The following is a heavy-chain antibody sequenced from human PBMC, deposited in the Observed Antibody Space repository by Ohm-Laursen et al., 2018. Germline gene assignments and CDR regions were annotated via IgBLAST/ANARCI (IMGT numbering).Heavy chain of an antibody. J-gene: IGHJ4*02. Sequence: SLRLSCAASGFTFSSYGMHWVRQAPGKGLEWVAVISYDGSNQDYGDSVKGRFTISRDNSKGTVDLQMNSLRTEDTAVYYCAKAERGYRGYYSFDYWGLGILVTVSS. D-gene: IGHD5-12*01. CDR2: ISYDGSNQ. CDR1: GFTFSSYG. V-gene: IGHV3-30*18. CDR3: AKAERGYRGYYSFDY.